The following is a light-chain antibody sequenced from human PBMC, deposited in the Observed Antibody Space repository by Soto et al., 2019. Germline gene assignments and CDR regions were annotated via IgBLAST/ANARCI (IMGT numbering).Light chain of an antibody. V-gene: IGKV1-27*01. CDR2: SAS. Sequence: DVQMTQSPSSLAASVGDRVTITWRASQRISNFVAWYQQIAGKVPKLLIHSASTLQSGVPSRFSGSGSGTDFTLTISSLQPEDVAIYYCQKYNSGPLTFGGGTKVDIK. CDR1: QRISNF. J-gene: IGKJ4*01. CDR3: QKYNSGPLT.